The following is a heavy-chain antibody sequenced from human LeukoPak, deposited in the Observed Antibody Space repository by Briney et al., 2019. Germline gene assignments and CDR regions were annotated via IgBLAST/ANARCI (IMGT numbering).Heavy chain of an antibody. J-gene: IGHJ4*02. CDR3: AIIPTV. CDR1: GSSMSLLY. D-gene: IGHD1-14*01. V-gene: IGHV4-59*01. Sequence: SETLALTCSVSGSSMSLLYWGWIRQPPGKALEWIGNVYHSGSTNYNPSLKTRVSLSVDTSRNQFFLRLSSMTAADTAVYYCAIIPTVWGQGTLVTVSS. CDR2: VYHSGST.